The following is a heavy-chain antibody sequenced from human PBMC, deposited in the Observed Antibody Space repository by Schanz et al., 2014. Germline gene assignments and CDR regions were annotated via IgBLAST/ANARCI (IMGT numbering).Heavy chain of an antibody. CDR2: ISGESYYI. J-gene: IGHJ5*02. Sequence: VQLVESGGGLIQPGGSLRLSCVVSGFIFSDHYMSWIRQAPGKGLEWISYISGESYYITYADSVKGRFTISRDNAKNSLYLQMNSLRDEDTALYYCAKDLNRVATAPQSWGQGTLVTVSS. CDR3: AKDLNRVATAPQS. V-gene: IGHV3-11*05. D-gene: IGHD5-12*01. CDR1: GFIFSDHY.